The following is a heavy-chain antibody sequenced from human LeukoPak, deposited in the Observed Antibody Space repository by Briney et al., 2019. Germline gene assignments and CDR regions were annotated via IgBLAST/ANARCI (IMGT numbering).Heavy chain of an antibody. CDR2: ISGSGGST. J-gene: IGHJ6*03. CDR1: GFTFTSYN. CDR3: AKVDGGADYMDV. V-gene: IGHV3-23*01. D-gene: IGHD4-23*01. Sequence: GGSLRLSCAASGFTFTSYNMNWVRQAPGQGLEWVSAISGSGGSTYYADSVKGRFTISRDNSKNTLYLQMNSLRAEDTAVYYCAKVDGGADYMDVWGKGTTVTVSS.